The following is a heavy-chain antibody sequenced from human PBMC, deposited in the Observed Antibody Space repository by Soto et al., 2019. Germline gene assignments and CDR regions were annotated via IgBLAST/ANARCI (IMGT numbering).Heavy chain of an antibody. CDR2: ISGSGDST. V-gene: IGHV3-23*01. CDR3: AKRSSGWYSSY. D-gene: IGHD6-19*01. J-gene: IGHJ4*02. Sequence: EVQLLESGGGLVQPGGSLRLSCAASGFTFSNYAMTWVRQAPGKGLEWVSIISGSGDSTYYADSVKGRFTISRDNSKNTLYLQMNSLRAEDTAVYYCAKRSSGWYSSYWGQGTLVTVSS. CDR1: GFTFSNYA.